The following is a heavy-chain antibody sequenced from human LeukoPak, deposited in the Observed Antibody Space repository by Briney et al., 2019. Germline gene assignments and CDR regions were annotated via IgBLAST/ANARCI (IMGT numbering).Heavy chain of an antibody. V-gene: IGHV4-39*01. CDR1: SGSISSFY. CDR3: TRYGDRRNREFDY. J-gene: IGHJ4*02. Sequence: PSETLSLTCTVSSGSISSFYWGWIRQPPGKGQEWIASFYYSGNTYYNPSLQSRASISVDTSRSQFSLNLNSVTAADTAVYYCTRYGDRRNREFDYWGQGTLVTVSS. CDR2: FYYSGNT. D-gene: IGHD2-21*02.